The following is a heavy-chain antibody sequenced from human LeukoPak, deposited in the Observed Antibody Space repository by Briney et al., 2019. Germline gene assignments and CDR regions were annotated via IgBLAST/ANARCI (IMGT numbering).Heavy chain of an antibody. J-gene: IGHJ3*02. CDR1: GGTFRTYA. Sequence: ASVKVSCKASGGTFRTYAITWVRQAPGQGLEWKGRIIPMLGTANYAQKYQGRVTITTDESTSTAYMELGSLRSEDTAMYYCARQYYYDSSGYYVGGAFNIWGQGTMVTVSS. CDR3: ARQYYYDSSGYYVGGAFNI. V-gene: IGHV1-69*11. D-gene: IGHD3-22*01. CDR2: IIPMLGTA.